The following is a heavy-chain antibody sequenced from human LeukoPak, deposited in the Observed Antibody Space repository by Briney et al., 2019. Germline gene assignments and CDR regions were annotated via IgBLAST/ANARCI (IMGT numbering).Heavy chain of an antibody. Sequence: SETLSLTCTVSGGPINNYYWSWIRQPPGKGLEWIGYIYYTGTINYNPSLKSRVSISVDTSKNQFSLKLSSVTAADTAVYYCARSWGYWYFDFWGRGTPVTVS. CDR3: ARSWGYWYFDF. CDR1: GGPINNYY. D-gene: IGHD3-16*01. V-gene: IGHV4-59*01. CDR2: IYYTGTI. J-gene: IGHJ2*01.